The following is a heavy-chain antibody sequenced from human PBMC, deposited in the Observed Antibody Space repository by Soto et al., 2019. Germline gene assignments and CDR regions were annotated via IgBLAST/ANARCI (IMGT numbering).Heavy chain of an antibody. CDR3: ARTLPIRQLFYS. Sequence: SETLSLTWTVSGGFIWGWIRQSPDKGLEWIGYIYNSGRYNYNPSLESRLTISIDTSKNQFSLRLASVTAADTAVYYCARTLPIRQLFYSWSQGTLVTVSS. V-gene: IGHV4-59*01. CDR2: IYNSGRY. J-gene: IGHJ4*02. D-gene: IGHD1-1*01. CDR1: GGFI.